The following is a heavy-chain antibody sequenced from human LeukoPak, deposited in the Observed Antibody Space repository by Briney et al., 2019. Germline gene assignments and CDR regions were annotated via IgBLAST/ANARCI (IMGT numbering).Heavy chain of an antibody. D-gene: IGHD3-9*01. J-gene: IGHJ4*02. CDR3: ARDGDFDWLLYLDY. V-gene: IGHV3-11*06. Sequence: PGESLRLSCAASGFTFSDYYMSWIRQAPGKGLEWVSSISSSSSYIYYADSVKGRFTISRDNAKNSLYLQMNSLRAEDTAVYYCARDGDFDWLLYLDYWGQGTLVTVSS. CDR2: ISSSSSYI. CDR1: GFTFSDYY.